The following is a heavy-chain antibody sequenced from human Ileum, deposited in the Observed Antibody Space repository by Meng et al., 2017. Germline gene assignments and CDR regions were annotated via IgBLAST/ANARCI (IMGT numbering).Heavy chain of an antibody. D-gene: IGHD2-21*01. CDR3: VRNEGYSLGD. J-gene: IGHJ4*02. Sequence: QVPPQESGPGPVKPSGTLSLTCAVSGDSISSRDWWSWVRQPPGKGLEWIGEISQESGRTNYNPSLKSRVTISLDKSKNQFSLNLNSVTAADTAAYYCVRNEGYSLGDWGQGTLVTVSS. V-gene: IGHV4-4*02. CDR1: GDSISSRDW. CDR2: ISQESGRT.